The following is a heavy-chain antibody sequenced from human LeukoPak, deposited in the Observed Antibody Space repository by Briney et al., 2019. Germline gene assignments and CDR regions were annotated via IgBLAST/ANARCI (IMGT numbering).Heavy chain of an antibody. CDR3: ARGFYYETSAYFDY. J-gene: IGHJ4*02. V-gene: IGHV4-34*01. CDR1: GESFSGYY. D-gene: IGHD3-22*01. Sequence: SETLSLTCAVYGESFSGYYWSWIRQPPGKGLEWIGEINHSGSTNYNPSLESRVTIPVDTSKNQFSLKLSSVTAADTAVYYCARGFYYETSAYFDYWGQGTLVTVSS. CDR2: INHSGST.